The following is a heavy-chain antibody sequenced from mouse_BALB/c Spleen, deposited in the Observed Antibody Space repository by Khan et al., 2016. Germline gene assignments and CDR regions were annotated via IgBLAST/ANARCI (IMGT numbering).Heavy chain of an antibody. CDR3: ARDYYGSRYFDY. V-gene: IGHV3-2*02. J-gene: IGHJ2*01. CDR1: GYSITSDYA. Sequence: EVELQESGPGLVKPSQSLSLTCTVTGYSITSDYAWNWIRQFPGNKLEWMGYIRYSGSTSYNPSLKSRISITRDTSKNQFFLQLNSVTTEDTATCYCARDYYGSRYFDYWGQGTTLTVSS. D-gene: IGHD1-1*01. CDR2: IRYSGST.